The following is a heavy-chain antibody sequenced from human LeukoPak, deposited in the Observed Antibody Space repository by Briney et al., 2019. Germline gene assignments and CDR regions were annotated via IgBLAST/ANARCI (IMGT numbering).Heavy chain of an antibody. CDR2: IRYDGSNK. Sequence: GGSLRLSCAASGFTFSSYGMHWVRQAPGKGLEWVAFIRYDGSNKYYADSVKGRFTISRDNSKNTLYLQMNCLRAEDTAVYYCAKAQQQLVAYYYYYYMDVWGKGTTVTISS. J-gene: IGHJ6*03. CDR1: GFTFSSYG. CDR3: AKAQQQLVAYYYYYYMDV. D-gene: IGHD6-13*01. V-gene: IGHV3-30*02.